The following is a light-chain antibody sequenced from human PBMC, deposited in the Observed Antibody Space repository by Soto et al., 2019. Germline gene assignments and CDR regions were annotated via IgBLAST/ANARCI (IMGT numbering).Light chain of an antibody. Sequence: LSASVGDRVTITCRASQSISSWLAWYQQKPGKAPNLLIYKASSLESGVPSMFSGSGSGTEFTLTISSLQPDDFATYYCQQYNSYPLTFGGGTKVEIK. CDR2: KAS. V-gene: IGKV1-5*03. CDR3: QQYNSYPLT. J-gene: IGKJ4*01. CDR1: QSISSW.